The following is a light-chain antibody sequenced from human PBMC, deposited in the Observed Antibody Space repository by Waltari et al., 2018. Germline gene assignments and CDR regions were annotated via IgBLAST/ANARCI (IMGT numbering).Light chain of an antibody. J-gene: IGKJ1*01. CDR1: QSVLYSSNNKNN. CDR3: QQCYSTPWT. CDR2: VAS. V-gene: IGKV4-1*01. Sequence: DIVMTQSPDSLAVSLGERATINCKSGQSVLYSSNNKNNLAWYQQKPGQPPKLLISVASTRESGVPDRFSGSGSGTDFTLTISSLQAEDVAVYYCQQCYSTPWTFGQGTKVEIK.